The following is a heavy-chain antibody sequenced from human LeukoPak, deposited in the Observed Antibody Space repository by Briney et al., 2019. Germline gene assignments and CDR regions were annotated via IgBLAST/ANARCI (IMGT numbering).Heavy chain of an antibody. CDR2: IWYDGSNK. CDR3: ARDSYSSALEY. V-gene: IGHV3-33*01. D-gene: IGHD6-19*01. J-gene: IGHJ4*02. CDR1: GFTFSSYG. Sequence: GGSLRLSCAASGFTFSSYGMHWVRQAPGKGLEWVAVIWYDGSNKYYADSVKGRFTISRDNSKNTLYLQMNSLRAEDTAVYYCARDSYSSALEYWGQGTLVTVS.